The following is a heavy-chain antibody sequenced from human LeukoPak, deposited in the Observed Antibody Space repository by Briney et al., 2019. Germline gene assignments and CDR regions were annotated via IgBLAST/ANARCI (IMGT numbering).Heavy chain of an antibody. CDR1: GGSIHNNY. Sequence: ASETLSLTCTVSGGSIHNNYWSWIRQPPGKGLEWIGHIYYSGSTNYSPSLKSRVTISVDTSKNQFSLKLSSVTAADTAVYYCARDIGHHYFDCWGQGTLVTVSS. D-gene: IGHD3-16*02. J-gene: IGHJ4*02. CDR3: ARDIGHHYFDC. V-gene: IGHV4-59*12. CDR2: IYYSGST.